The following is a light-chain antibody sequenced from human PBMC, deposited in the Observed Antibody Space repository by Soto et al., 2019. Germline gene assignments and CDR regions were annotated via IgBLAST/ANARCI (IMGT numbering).Light chain of an antibody. Sequence: DIQMTQSPSTLSAGVGDRVTITCRASQRISTYLNWYQQKPGKAPTLLIYAASSLQSGVPSRFSGGGSGTDFTLTINTLQPEDFATYFCQQYYSSPRTFGQGTKVEIK. CDR2: AAS. CDR3: QQYYSSPRT. CDR1: QRISTY. J-gene: IGKJ1*01. V-gene: IGKV1-39*01.